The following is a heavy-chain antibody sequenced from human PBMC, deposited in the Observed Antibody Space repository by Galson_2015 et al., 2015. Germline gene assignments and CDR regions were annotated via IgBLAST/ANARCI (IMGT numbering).Heavy chain of an antibody. V-gene: IGHV1-69*01. CDR3: ARDLDYGDPNFDY. J-gene: IGHJ4*02. CDR1: GGTFSSYA. Sequence: SCKASGGTFSSYAISWVRQAPRQGLEWMGGIIPIFGTANYAQKFQGRVTITADESTSTAYMELSSLRSEDTAVYYCARDLDYGDPNFDYWGQGTLVTVSS. D-gene: IGHD4-17*01. CDR2: IIPIFGTA.